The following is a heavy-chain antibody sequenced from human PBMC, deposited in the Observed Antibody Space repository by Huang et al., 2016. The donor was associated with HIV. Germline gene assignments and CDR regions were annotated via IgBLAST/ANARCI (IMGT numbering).Heavy chain of an antibody. CDR3: ARQPAFCGGDCYYFDY. CDR1: GYSFTSHW. V-gene: IGHV5-51*01. Sequence: EVQLVQSRAEVKKPGESLKISCRGSGYSFTSHWIGWVRQMPGKGLEWMWIIYPGDSNTKYSPSLEGQVTISADKSISAAYLQWTSLKASDTAMYYCARQPAFCGGDCYYFDYWGRGTLVTVSS. D-gene: IGHD2-21*02. J-gene: IGHJ4*02. CDR2: IYPGDSNT.